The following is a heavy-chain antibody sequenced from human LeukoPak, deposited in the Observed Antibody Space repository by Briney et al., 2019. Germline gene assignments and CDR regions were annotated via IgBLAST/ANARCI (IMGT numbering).Heavy chain of an antibody. CDR3: ARHPVETAMGNAFDI. D-gene: IGHD5-18*01. CDR2: IYQGDPDT. CDR1: GYSFTSYW. Sequence: GESLNISCQGSGYSFTSYWIGWVRQIPGKGLEWIGIIYQGDPDTRYSPSFQGQVTISADKSISTAYLQWSSLKASDTAMHYCARHPVETAMGNAFDIWAQETVVTVSS. J-gene: IGHJ3*02. V-gene: IGHV5-51*01.